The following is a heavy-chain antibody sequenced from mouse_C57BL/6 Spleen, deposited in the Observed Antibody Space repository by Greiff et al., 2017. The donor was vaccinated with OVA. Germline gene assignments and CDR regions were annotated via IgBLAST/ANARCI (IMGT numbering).Heavy chain of an antibody. CDR1: GFNIKDYY. Sequence: EVQLQESGAELVRPGASVKLSCTASGFNIKDYYMHWVKQRPEQGLEWIGRIDPGDGDTEYAPKFQGKATMTADTSSNTAYLQLSSLTSEDTAVYYCTTVYYDYPWFAYWGQGTLVTVSA. CDR2: IDPGDGDT. V-gene: IGHV14-1*01. D-gene: IGHD2-4*01. J-gene: IGHJ3*01. CDR3: TTVYYDYPWFAY.